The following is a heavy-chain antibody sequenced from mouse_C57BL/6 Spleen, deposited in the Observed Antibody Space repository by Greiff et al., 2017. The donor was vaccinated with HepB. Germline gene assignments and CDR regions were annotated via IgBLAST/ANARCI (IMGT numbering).Heavy chain of an antibody. V-gene: IGHV5-16*01. CDR2: INYDGSST. Sequence: EVKLVESEGGLVQPGSSMKLSCTASGFTFSDYYMAWVRQVPEKGLEWVANINYDGSSTYYLDSLKSRFIISRDNAKNILYLQMSSLKSEDTATYYCARYYGRDYAMDYWGQGTSVTVSS. CDR3: ARYYGRDYAMDY. J-gene: IGHJ4*01. CDR1: GFTFSDYY. D-gene: IGHD1-1*01.